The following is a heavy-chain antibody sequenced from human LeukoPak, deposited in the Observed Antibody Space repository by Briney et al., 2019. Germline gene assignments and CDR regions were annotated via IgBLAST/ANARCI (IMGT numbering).Heavy chain of an antibody. J-gene: IGHJ1*01. CDR2: ISAYSGNT. D-gene: IGHD2-8*01. CDR1: GYGFTSYG. Sequence: ASVKVSCKASGYGFTSYGISWVRQAPGQGLEWMGWISAYSGNTNYAQKLQGRVTMTTDTSTSTAYMELRSLRSDDTAVYYCARGGVVLMVYATSAEYFQHWGQGTLVTVSS. V-gene: IGHV1-18*01. CDR3: ARGGVVLMVYATSAEYFQH.